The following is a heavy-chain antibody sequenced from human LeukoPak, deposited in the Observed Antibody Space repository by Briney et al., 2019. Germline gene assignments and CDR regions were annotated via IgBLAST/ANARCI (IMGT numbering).Heavy chain of an antibody. CDR1: GFTFSTYW. Sequence: GGSLRLSCAASGFTFSTYWMSWVRQAPGKGLEWVANIKEDGSEKYYVDSVKGRFTISRGNAKNSLYLQMNSLRAEDTAVYYCARARYSLAFWGQGTLVTVSS. D-gene: IGHD6-13*01. CDR3: ARARYSLAF. CDR2: IKEDGSEK. J-gene: IGHJ4*02. V-gene: IGHV3-7*05.